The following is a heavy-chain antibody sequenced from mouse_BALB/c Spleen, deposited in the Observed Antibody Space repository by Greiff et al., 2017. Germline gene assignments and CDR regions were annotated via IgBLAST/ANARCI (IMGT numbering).Heavy chain of an antibody. CDR1: GFTFSSYA. Sequence: DVHLVESGGGLVKPGGSLKLSCAASGFTFSSYAMSWVRQTPEKRLEWVASISSGGSTYYPDSVKGRFTISRDNARNILYLQMSSLRSEDTAMYYCARIDDYYFDYWGQGTTLTVSS. D-gene: IGHD2-4*01. J-gene: IGHJ2*01. V-gene: IGHV5-6-5*01. CDR2: ISSGGST. CDR3: ARIDDYYFDY.